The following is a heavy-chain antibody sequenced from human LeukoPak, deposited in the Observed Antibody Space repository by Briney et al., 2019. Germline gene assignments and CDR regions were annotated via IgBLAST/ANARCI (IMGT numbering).Heavy chain of an antibody. V-gene: IGHV4-39*07. Sequence: PSETLSLTCTVSGGSISSSSYYWGWIRQPPGKGLEWIGSIYYSGSTYYNPSLKSRVTISVDTSKNQFSLKLSSVTAADTAVYYCARDLRQGYYYGSGSYSPTFDYWGQGPLVTVSS. CDR1: GGSISSSSYY. D-gene: IGHD3-10*01. CDR2: IYYSGST. CDR3: ARDLRQGYYYGSGSYSPTFDY. J-gene: IGHJ4*02.